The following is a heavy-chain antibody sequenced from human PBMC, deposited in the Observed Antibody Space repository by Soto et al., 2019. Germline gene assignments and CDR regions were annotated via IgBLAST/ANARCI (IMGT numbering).Heavy chain of an antibody. CDR3: ARADRTLVTSYSLDV. Sequence: SETLSLTCAVYGGSFIGYYWTWSRQPPGKGLEWIGEINHSGTINFNPSLKSRLTISLDTSKKHFSLKLSSVTDADTAAYYCARADRTLVTSYSLDVCGQGTTVTVSS. D-gene: IGHD2-21*02. CDR2: INHSGTI. V-gene: IGHV4-34*01. CDR1: GGSFIGYY. J-gene: IGHJ6*02.